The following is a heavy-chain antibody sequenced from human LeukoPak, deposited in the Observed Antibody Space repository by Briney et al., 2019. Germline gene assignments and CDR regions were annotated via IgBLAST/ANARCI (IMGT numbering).Heavy chain of an antibody. Sequence: GGSLRLSCAASGFIFSSSAMSWVRQAPGEGLEWLSGISGSGGHTNHADSVKGRFTISRDNSKNTLYMQMDSLRGEDTAVFFCANRGTTWYYFDYWGQGSLVTVPS. CDR3: ANRGTTWYYFDY. V-gene: IGHV3-23*01. CDR2: ISGSGGHT. CDR1: GFIFSSSA. J-gene: IGHJ4*01. D-gene: IGHD4-11*01.